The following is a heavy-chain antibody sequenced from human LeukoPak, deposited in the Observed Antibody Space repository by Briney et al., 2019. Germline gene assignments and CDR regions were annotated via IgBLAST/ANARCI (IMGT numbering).Heavy chain of an antibody. CDR1: GFTFSSYA. V-gene: IGHV3-30-3*01. CDR3: ARGIADFLAVAGP. CDR2: ISYDGSNK. Sequence: GGSLRLSFAASGFTFSSYAMHWVRQAPGKGLEWVAVISYDGSNKYYADSVKGRFTISRDNSKNTLYLQMNSLRAEDTAVYYCARGIADFLAVAGPWGQGTLVTVSS. J-gene: IGHJ5*02. D-gene: IGHD6-19*01.